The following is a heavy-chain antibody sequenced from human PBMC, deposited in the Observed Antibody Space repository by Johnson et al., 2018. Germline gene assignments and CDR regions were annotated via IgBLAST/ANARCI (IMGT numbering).Heavy chain of an antibody. D-gene: IGHD2-8*01. J-gene: IGHJ6*02. Sequence: QVQLQQWGAGLLKPSETLSLICVVYGGSFSGYYWSWIRQPPGKGLEWIGEINHSGTTNYNASLKSRVTISVDTSKNQFSLRLSSVTAADTAGYFCAREARGYCSNGVCDGNGMDVWGQGTTVTVSS. CDR3: AREARGYCSNGVCDGNGMDV. V-gene: IGHV4-34*01. CDR2: INHSGTT. CDR1: GGSFSGYY.